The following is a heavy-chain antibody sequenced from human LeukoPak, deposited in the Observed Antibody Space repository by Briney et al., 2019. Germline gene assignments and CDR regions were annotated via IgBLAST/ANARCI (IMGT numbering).Heavy chain of an antibody. Sequence: GGSLRLSCAASGFTFSSYAMSWVRQSPGKGLEWVSAISGSGGSTYYADSVKGRFTISRDNSKNTLYLQMNSLRAEDTAVYYCAKGFYDSSGYYYGPLGYWGQGTLVTVYS. CDR2: ISGSGGST. J-gene: IGHJ4*02. D-gene: IGHD3-22*01. CDR3: AKGFYDSSGYYYGPLGY. CDR1: GFTFSSYA. V-gene: IGHV3-23*01.